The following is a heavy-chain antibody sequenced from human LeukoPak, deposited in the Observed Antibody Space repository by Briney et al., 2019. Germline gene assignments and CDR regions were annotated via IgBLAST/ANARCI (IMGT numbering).Heavy chain of an antibody. CDR3: ARDSPGDIVVVPAAIRGVDY. CDR2: ISSSSSTI. D-gene: IGHD2-2*02. CDR1: GGTFSSYS. Sequence: ASVKVSCKASGGTFSSYSMNWVRQAPGKGLEWVSYISSSSSTIYYADSVKGRFTISRDNAKNSLYLQMNSPRAEDTAVYYCARDSPGDIVVVPAAIRGVDYWGQGTLVTVSS. J-gene: IGHJ4*02. V-gene: IGHV3-48*01.